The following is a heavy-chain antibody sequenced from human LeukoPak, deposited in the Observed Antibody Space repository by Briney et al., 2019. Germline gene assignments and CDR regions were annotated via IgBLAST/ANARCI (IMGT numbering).Heavy chain of an antibody. CDR1: GFTFSSYS. CDR3: ARGPIAARFDY. J-gene: IGHJ4*02. Sequence: GGSLRLSCAASGFTFSSYSTNWVRQAPGKGLEWVSSISSSSSYIYYADSVKGRFTISRDSAKNSLYLQMNSLRAEDTAVYYCARGPIAARFDYWGQGTLVTVSS. D-gene: IGHD6-6*01. CDR2: ISSSSSYI. V-gene: IGHV3-21*01.